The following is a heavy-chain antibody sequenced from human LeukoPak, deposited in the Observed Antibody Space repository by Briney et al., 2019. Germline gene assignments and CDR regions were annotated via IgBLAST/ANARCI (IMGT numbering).Heavy chain of an antibody. J-gene: IGHJ5*02. Sequence: ASVKVSCKASGYTFTSYGISWVRQAPGQGLEWMGWISAYNGNTNYAQKLQGRVTMTTDTSTSTAYMELRSLRSDDTAVYYCARDRALGGYSYGNNWFDPWGQGTLVTVSS. CDR2: ISAYNGNT. CDR3: ARDRALGGYSYGNNWFDP. V-gene: IGHV1-18*01. CDR1: GYTFTSYG. D-gene: IGHD5-18*01.